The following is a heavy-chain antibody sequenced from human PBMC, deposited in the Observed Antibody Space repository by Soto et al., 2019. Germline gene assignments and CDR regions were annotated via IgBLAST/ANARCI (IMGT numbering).Heavy chain of an antibody. V-gene: IGHV4-31*03. J-gene: IGHJ5*02. CDR1: GGSISSGGYY. CDR2: IYYSGST. CDR3: ASGYSSSSNWFDP. D-gene: IGHD6-13*01. Sequence: QVQLQESGPGLVKPSQTLSLTCTVSGGSISSGGYYWSWIRQHPGKGLEWIGYIYYSGSTYYNPSLKSRVTIPVDTSKNQFSLKLSSVTAADTAVYYCASGYSSSSNWFDPWGQGTLVTVSS.